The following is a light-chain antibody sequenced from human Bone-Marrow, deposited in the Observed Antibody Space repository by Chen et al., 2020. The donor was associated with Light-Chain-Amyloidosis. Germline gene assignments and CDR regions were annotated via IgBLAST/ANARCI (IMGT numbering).Light chain of an antibody. Sequence: SYELTQPPSASVSPGQTARITCSGDDLPTKYAYGYQQKPGQAPVLVIHRATERPSGISERFSGSSSGATATLTSSGVQAEDEADYHCQSADSSGTYEVIFGGGTKLTVL. CDR1: DLPTKY. J-gene: IGLJ2*01. CDR3: QSADSSGTYEVI. V-gene: IGLV3-25*03. CDR2: RAT.